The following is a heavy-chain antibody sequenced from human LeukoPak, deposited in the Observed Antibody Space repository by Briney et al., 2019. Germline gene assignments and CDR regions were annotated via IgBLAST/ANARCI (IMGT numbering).Heavy chain of an antibody. V-gene: IGHV4-59*01. CDR2: IHYSGST. D-gene: IGHD3-22*01. CDR1: GGSISGYY. Sequence: PSETLSLTCTVSGGSISGYYWSWIRQPPGKGLEWIGYIHYSGSTNYNPSLKSRVTISVDTSKNQFSLKLSSVTAADTAVYYCAREARYYYDSSGGGFDIWGQGTMVTVSS. CDR3: AREARYYYDSSGGGFDI. J-gene: IGHJ3*02.